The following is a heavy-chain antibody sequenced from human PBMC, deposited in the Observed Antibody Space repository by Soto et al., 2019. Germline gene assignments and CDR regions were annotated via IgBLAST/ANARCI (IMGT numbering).Heavy chain of an antibody. CDR2: IKTKTYGATT. D-gene: IGHD6-6*01. CDR3: TTEGDESYSSSYYFDH. J-gene: IGHJ4*02. CDR1: GFTFNYAC. Sequence: EVQLVESGGGLVRPGGTLRLSCAASGFTFNYACMSWVRQAPGKGLEWVGRIKTKTYGATTDYAAPVKGRFVISRDHSNTTLYLQMNSLKSEDTAVYYCTTEGDESYSSSYYFDHWGQGTLVTVSS. V-gene: IGHV3-15*01.